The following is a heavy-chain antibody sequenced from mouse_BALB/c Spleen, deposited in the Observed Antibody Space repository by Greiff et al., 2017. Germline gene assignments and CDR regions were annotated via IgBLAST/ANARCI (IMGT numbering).Heavy chain of an antibody. V-gene: IGHV14-4*02. Sequence: EVKLQESGAELVRSGASVKLSCTASGFNIKDYYMHWVKQRPEQGLEWIGWIDPENGDTEYAPKFQGKATMTADTSSNTAYLQLSSLTSEDTAVYYCNALMAGYYPFAYWGQGTLVTVSA. D-gene: IGHD2-3*01. CDR3: NALMAGYYPFAY. J-gene: IGHJ3*01. CDR2: IDPENGDT. CDR1: GFNIKDYY.